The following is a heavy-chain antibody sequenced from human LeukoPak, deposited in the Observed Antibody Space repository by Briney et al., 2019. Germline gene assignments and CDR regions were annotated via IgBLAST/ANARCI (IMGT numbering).Heavy chain of an antibody. V-gene: IGHV3-30*18. J-gene: IGHJ4*02. CDR2: ISYDGSNK. D-gene: IGHD2/OR15-2a*01. Sequence: GGSLRLSCAASGFTFSSYGMHWVRQAPGKGLEWVAVISYDGSNKYYADSVKGRFTISRDNSNNTLYLQMSSLSVDDTAVYYCAKAARPGAQYFDCWGQGVLVTVSS. CDR1: GFTFSSYG. CDR3: AKAARPGAQYFDC.